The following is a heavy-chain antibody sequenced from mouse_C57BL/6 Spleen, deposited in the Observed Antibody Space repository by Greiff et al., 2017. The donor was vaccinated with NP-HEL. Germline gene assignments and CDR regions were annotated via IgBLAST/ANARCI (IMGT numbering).Heavy chain of an antibody. Sequence: QVQLQQSGPELVKPGASVKISCKASGYAFSSSWMNWVKQRPGKGLEWIGRIYPGDGDTNYNGKFKGKATLTADKSSSTAYMQLSSLTSEDSAVYFCARETTVVATEGYFDVWGTGTTVTVSS. V-gene: IGHV1-82*01. J-gene: IGHJ1*03. CDR2: IYPGDGDT. D-gene: IGHD1-1*01. CDR3: ARETTVVATEGYFDV. CDR1: GYAFSSSW.